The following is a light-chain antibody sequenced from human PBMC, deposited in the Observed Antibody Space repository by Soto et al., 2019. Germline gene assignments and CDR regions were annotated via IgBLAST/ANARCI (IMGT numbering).Light chain of an antibody. CDR3: SAYTARSTLV. CDR2: EVR. J-gene: IGLJ3*02. V-gene: IGLV2-14*01. Sequence: QSALTQPASVSGSAGQSITISCSGTMRDVGAYNLVSWYQQHPGTAPKLLIYEVRNRPSGISSRFSGSRSGNTASLTISGLQSEDEGDDYCSAYTARSTLVFGGGTKLTVL. CDR1: MRDVGAYNL.